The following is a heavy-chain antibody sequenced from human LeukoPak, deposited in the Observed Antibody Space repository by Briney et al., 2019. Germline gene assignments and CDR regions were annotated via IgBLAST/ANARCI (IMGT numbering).Heavy chain of an antibody. CDR2: INSDGSDT. CDR1: GFTLSSYW. V-gene: IGHV3-74*01. J-gene: IGHJ4*02. Sequence: GGSLRLSWAASGFTLSSYWMHWVRQGPGKGLVWVSRINSDGSDTSYADSVKGRFSISRDNAKNTLYLQMNSLRVEDTAVYYCARAGVGLDYWGQGTLVTVSS. CDR3: ARAGVGLDY. D-gene: IGHD1-26*01.